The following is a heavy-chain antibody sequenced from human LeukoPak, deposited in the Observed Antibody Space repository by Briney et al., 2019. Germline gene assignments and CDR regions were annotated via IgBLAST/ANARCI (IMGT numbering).Heavy chain of an antibody. D-gene: IGHD3-3*01. CDR1: GGSISSSSYY. J-gene: IGHJ4*02. CDR3: ARDEGYDFWSLHY. CDR2: IYYSGST. V-gene: IGHV4-39*02. Sequence: KSSETLSLTCTVSGGSISSSSYYWGWIRQPPGKGLEWIGSIYYSGSTYYNPSLKSRVTISVDTSKNQFSLKLSSVTAADTAVYYCARDEGYDFWSLHYWGQGTLVTVSS.